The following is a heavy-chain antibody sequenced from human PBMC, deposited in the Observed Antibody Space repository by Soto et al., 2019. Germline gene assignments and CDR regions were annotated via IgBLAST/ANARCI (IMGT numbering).Heavy chain of an antibody. CDR2: IWYDGSNK. V-gene: IGHV3-33*01. D-gene: IGHD6-19*01. CDR1: GFTFSSYD. Sequence: ESVGGVVQPGRSLRLSCAASGFTFSSYDMHWVRQAPGKGLEWVGIIWYDGSNKYYADSVKGRFTISRDNSKNTLFLEVNSLRADDTAVYYCARSFRQWLVDSWGQGALVTVSS. CDR3: ARSFRQWLVDS. J-gene: IGHJ4*02.